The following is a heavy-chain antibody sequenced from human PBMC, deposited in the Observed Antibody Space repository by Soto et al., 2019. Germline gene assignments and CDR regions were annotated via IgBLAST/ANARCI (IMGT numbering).Heavy chain of an antibody. V-gene: IGHV2-5*01. CDR3: ARSRSYYYDTSGYYPFDY. J-gene: IGHJ4*02. CDR1: GFSLITSGVG. Sequence: QITLKESGPTLLKPTQTLTLTCTFSGFSLITSGVGVGWIRQPPGKALEWLALTYWNDDERYSPSLKSRLTITKDTSKNQVVLTMTNMDPVDTGPYYCARSRSYYYDTSGYYPFDYWGQGTLVTVSS. CDR2: TYWNDDE. D-gene: IGHD3-22*01.